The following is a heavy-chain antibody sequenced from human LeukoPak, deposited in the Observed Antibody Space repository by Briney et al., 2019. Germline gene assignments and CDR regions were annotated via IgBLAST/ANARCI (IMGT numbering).Heavy chain of an antibody. CDR2: IHHSGST. V-gene: IGHV4-4*02. CDR1: GGSISSSNW. Sequence: SGTLSLTCAVSGGSISSSNWRSWVRQPPGKGLEWIGEIHHSGSTNYNPSLKSRVTISVDKSKNQFSLKLSSVTAAHTAVYYCASRTREYCTGGSCYNWFDPWGQGTLVTVSS. CDR3: ASRTREYCTGGSCYNWFDP. D-gene: IGHD2-15*01. J-gene: IGHJ5*02.